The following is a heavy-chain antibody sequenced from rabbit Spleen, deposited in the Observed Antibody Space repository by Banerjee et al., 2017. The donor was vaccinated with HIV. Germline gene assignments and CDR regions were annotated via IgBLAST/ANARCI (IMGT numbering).Heavy chain of an antibody. CDR2: IAGSSSGFT. CDR3: ARDLTGVIGWNFGW. D-gene: IGHD4-1*01. Sequence: QQQLEESGGGLVKPGGTLTLTCTASGFSFSSSDYMCWVRQAPGKGLEWISCIAGSSSGFTYSATWAKGRFTCSKTSSTTVTLQMTSLTVADTATYFCARDLTGVIGWNFGWWGQGTLVTVS. J-gene: IGHJ3*01. CDR1: GFSFSSSDY. V-gene: IGHV1S45*01.